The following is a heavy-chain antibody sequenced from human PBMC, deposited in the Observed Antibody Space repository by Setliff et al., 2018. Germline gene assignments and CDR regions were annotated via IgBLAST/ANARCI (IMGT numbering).Heavy chain of an antibody. CDR2: INPHSGGT. Sequence: ASVKVSCKASGYTFSAYYIHWVRQAPGQGLEWMGWINPHSGGTNFPQTFQGRVTMTRDTSINTAYMELSTLTSDDTAVYFCARATRDSGGWYYEYDWFDPWGQGTLVTVSS. CDR1: GYTFSAYY. J-gene: IGHJ5*02. D-gene: IGHD6-19*01. V-gene: IGHV1-2*02. CDR3: ARATRDSGGWYYEYDWFDP.